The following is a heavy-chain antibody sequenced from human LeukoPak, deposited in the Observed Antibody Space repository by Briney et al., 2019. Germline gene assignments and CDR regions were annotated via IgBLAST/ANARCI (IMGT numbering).Heavy chain of an antibody. CDR2: ISGSGGST. CDR3: AKASQWFYYFDY. D-gene: IGHD3-22*01. Sequence: GGSLRPSCAASGFTFSSYAMSWVRQAPGKGLEWVSAISGSGGSTYYAGSVKGRFTISRDNSKNTLYLQMNSLRAEDTAVYYCAKASQWFYYFDYWGQGTLVTVSS. J-gene: IGHJ4*02. V-gene: IGHV3-23*01. CDR1: GFTFSSYA.